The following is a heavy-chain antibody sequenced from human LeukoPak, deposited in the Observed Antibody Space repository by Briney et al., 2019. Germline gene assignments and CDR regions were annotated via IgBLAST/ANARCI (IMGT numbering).Heavy chain of an antibody. J-gene: IGHJ3*02. V-gene: IGHV4-30-4*08. CDR1: GGSISSGDYY. CDR2: IYYSGST. D-gene: IGHD2-2*01. Sequence: SETLSLTCTVSGGSISSGDYYWSWIRQPPGKGLEWIGYIYYSGSTYYNPSLKSRVTISVDTSKNQFSLKLSSVTAADTAVYYCARSTVVPASDAFDIWGQGTMVTVSS. CDR3: ARSTVVPASDAFDI.